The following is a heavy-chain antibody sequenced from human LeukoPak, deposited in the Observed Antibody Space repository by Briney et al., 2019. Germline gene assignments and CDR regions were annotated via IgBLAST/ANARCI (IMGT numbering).Heavy chain of an antibody. D-gene: IGHD6-13*01. J-gene: IGHJ5*02. Sequence: ASVKVSCKVSGYTLTELSMHWVRRAPGKGLEWMGGFDPEDGETIYAQKFQGRVTMTEDTSTDTAYMELSSLRSEDTAVYYCAVATITFLAAAGTGWFDPWGQGTLVTVSS. CDR1: GYTLTELS. CDR2: FDPEDGET. V-gene: IGHV1-24*01. CDR3: AVATITFLAAAGTGWFDP.